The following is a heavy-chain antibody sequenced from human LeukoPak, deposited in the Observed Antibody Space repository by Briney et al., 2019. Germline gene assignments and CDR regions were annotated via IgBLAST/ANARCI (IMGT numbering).Heavy chain of an antibody. D-gene: IGHD1-26*01. V-gene: IGHV4-39*01. CDR3: ARQYSGSHDY. J-gene: IGHJ4*02. CDR1: GGSISSSDFN. CDR2: VYISGTT. Sequence: PSETLSLTCSVSGGSISSSDFNWVWIRPPPGQGLEWIVTVYISGTTYYNPSLKRRLTIYVDTSKNPFSLRLNSVTAAETAVYYCARQYSGSHDYWGLGTLVTVSS.